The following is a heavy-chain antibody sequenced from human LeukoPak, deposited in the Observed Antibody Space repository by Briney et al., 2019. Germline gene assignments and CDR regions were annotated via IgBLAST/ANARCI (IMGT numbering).Heavy chain of an antibody. CDR1: GGSFSNYY. D-gene: IGHD5-18*01. Sequence: PSETLSLTCAVYGGSFSNYYWSWIRQPPGKGLEWIGEINHSGSTNYNSSLKSRVTVSIDTSKTQISLNVTSVTAADTAVYYCAKFYSYGPNDDYWGQGTLVTVSS. J-gene: IGHJ4*02. CDR3: AKFYSYGPNDDY. V-gene: IGHV4-34*01. CDR2: INHSGST.